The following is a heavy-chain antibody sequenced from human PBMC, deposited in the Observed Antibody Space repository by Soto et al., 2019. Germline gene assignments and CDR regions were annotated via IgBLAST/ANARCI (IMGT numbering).Heavy chain of an antibody. J-gene: IGHJ6*02. CDR1: GGTFSSYD. CDR3: ARREVADYYYYGMDV. D-gene: IGHD5-12*01. CDR2: IIPIFGTA. V-gene: IGHV1-69*13. Sequence: SVKVSCKASGGTFSSYDISWVRQAPGQGLEWMGGIIPIFGTANYAQKLQGRVTMTADESTSTAYMELSSLRSEDTAVYYCARREVADYYYYGMDVWGQGTTVTVSS.